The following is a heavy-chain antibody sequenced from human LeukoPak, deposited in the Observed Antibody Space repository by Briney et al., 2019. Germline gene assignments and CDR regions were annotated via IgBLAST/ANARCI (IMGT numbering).Heavy chain of an antibody. V-gene: IGHV1-2*02. CDR3: ARASLLLWFGELSRAFDY. CDR1: GYTFTGYY. D-gene: IGHD3-10*01. Sequence: ASVKVSCKASGYTFTGYYMHWVRQAPGQGLEWMGWINPNSGGTNYAQKFQGRVTMTRDTSISTAYMELSRLRSDDTAVYYCARASLLLWFGELSRAFDYWGQGTLVTVSS. CDR2: INPNSGGT. J-gene: IGHJ4*02.